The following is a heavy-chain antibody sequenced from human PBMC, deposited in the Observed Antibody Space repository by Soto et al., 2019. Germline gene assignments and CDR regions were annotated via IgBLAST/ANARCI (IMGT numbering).Heavy chain of an antibody. J-gene: IGHJ4*02. CDR1: GFTFNNYA. CDR3: ARDLNKAYNDRSAFWDH. D-gene: IGHD3-22*01. CDR2: INGRGDTT. Sequence: GGSLRLSCAASGFTFNNYAMTWVRQAPGKGLEWVSGINGRGDTTEYTDSVKGRFTISRDNSRNTLFLQMTSLRAEDTALYFCARDLNKAYNDRSAFWDHWGLGTLVTVSS. V-gene: IGHV3-23*01.